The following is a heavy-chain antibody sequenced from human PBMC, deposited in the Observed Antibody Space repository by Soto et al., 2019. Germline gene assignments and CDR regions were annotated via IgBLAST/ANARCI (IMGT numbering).Heavy chain of an antibody. CDR2: ISYDGSNK. V-gene: IGHV3-30*18. J-gene: IGHJ1*01. Sequence: QVQLVESGGGVVQPGRSLRLSCAASGFTFSSYGMHWVRQAPGKGLEWVAVISYDGSNKYYADSVKGRFTISRDNSKNTLYLQMNSLRAEDTAVYYCAKVGLLGGSDSHFQHWGQGTLVTVSS. D-gene: IGHD1-26*01. CDR3: AKVGLLGGSDSHFQH. CDR1: GFTFSSYG.